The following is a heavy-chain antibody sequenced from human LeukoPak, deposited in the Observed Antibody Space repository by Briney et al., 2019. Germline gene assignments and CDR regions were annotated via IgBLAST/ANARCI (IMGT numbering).Heavy chain of an antibody. Sequence: GGSLRLSCAASGFTFRSYAMIWVRQAPGKGLKCVSAISGSGGSTYYADSVKGRFTISRDNSKNTLYLQMNSLRAEDTAVYYCAKDQGCYCGSGSYVFDYWGQGTLVTVSS. D-gene: IGHD3-10*01. CDR1: GFTFRSYA. J-gene: IGHJ4*02. V-gene: IGHV3-23*01. CDR3: AKDQGCYCGSGSYVFDY. CDR2: ISGSGGST.